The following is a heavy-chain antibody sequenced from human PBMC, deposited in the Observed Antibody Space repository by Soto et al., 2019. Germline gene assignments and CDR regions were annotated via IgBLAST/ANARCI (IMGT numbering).Heavy chain of an antibody. J-gene: IGHJ5*02. CDR3: ARDGICGGTAVGLGWFDP. CDR2: IIPIFGTA. D-gene: IGHD2-21*01. V-gene: IGHV1-69*01. CDR1: GGTFSSYA. Sequence: QVQLVQSGAEVKKPGSSVKVSCKASGGTFSSYAISWVRQAPGQGLEWMGGIIPIFGTANYAQKFQGRVTITADESTSTAYMELSSLRSEDTAVYYCARDGICGGTAVGLGWFDPWGQGTLVTVSS.